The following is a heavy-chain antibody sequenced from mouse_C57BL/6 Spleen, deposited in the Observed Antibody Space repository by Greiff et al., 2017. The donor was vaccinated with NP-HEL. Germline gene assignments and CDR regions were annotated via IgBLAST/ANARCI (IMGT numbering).Heavy chain of an antibody. CDR2: IWRGGST. CDR1: GFSLTSYG. J-gene: IGHJ4*01. Sequence: VQLQQSGPGLVQPSQRLSITCTVSGFSLTSYGVHWVRQSPGKGLEWLGVIWRGGSTDYNAAFMSRLSITKDNSKSQVFFKMNSLQADDTAIYYCAKKDDYDGNAMDYWGQGTSVTVSS. D-gene: IGHD2-4*01. CDR3: AKKDDYDGNAMDY. V-gene: IGHV2-5*01.